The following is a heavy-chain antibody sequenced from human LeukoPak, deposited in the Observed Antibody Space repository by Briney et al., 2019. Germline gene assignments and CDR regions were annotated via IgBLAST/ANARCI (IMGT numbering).Heavy chain of an antibody. V-gene: IGHV3-30*04. CDR3: ARATYYYDSSGSLPH. D-gene: IGHD3-22*01. J-gene: IGHJ1*01. CDR2: ISYDGSNK. Sequence: PGGSLRLSCAASGFTFSNCAIHWVRQAPGKGLEWVAVISYDGSNKYYADSVKGRFTISRDNAKNSLYLQMNSLRAEDTALYYCARATYYYDSSGSLPHWGQGTLVTVSS. CDR1: GFTFSNCA.